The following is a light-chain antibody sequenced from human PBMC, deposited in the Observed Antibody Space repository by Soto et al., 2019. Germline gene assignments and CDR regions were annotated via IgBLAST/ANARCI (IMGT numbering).Light chain of an antibody. V-gene: IGKV1-6*01. Sequence: AIQLTQSPSSLSASVGHRVTITCRASQGIRSALGWYQQKPGKVPKLLIYAASTLQSGVPSRFSGSGFGTDFTLTINSLQPEDFATYYCLLDFAYFWAFGQGPKGEVK. CDR2: AAS. J-gene: IGKJ1*01. CDR1: QGIRSA. CDR3: LLDFAYFWA.